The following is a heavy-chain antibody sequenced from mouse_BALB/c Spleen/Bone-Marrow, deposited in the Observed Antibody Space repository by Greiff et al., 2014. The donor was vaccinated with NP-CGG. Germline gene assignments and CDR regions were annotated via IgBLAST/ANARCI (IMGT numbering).Heavy chain of an antibody. D-gene: IGHD1-2*01. CDR2: ISDGGSYT. V-gene: IGHV5-4*02. CDR3: ARVATTATLYWYFDV. CDR1: GFTFSDYY. J-gene: IGHJ1*01. Sequence: EVNLVESGGGLVKPGGSLKLSCAASGFTFSDYYMYWVRQTPEKRLEWVATISDGGSYTYYPDSVKGRFTISRDNAKNNLYLQMSSLKSEDTAMYYCARVATTATLYWYFDVWGAGTTVTVSS.